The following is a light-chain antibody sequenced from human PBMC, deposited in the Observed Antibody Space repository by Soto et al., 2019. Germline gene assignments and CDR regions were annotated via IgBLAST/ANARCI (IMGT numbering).Light chain of an antibody. CDR2: KAS. CDR1: QSISSW. J-gene: IGKJ1*01. CDR3: QQYNDNWT. V-gene: IGKV1-5*03. Sequence: DIQMTQSPSTLSASVGDRVTITCRASQSISSWLAWYQQKPGTAPKLLIYKASTLQTGVPSRFSGSGSGTEFTLTISSLQPDDFATSSCQQYNDNWTFGQGTK.